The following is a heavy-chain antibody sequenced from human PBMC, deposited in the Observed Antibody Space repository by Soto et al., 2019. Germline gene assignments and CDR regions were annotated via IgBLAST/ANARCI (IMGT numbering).Heavy chain of an antibody. V-gene: IGHV3-23*01. CDR3: TSTYSSNWYEGN. D-gene: IGHD6-13*01. CDR1: GFAFSFYA. J-gene: IGHJ1*01. Sequence: PGGSLRLSCVGSGFAFSFYAMTWVRQAPGKGLEWVSGIGGTGARTHYADSVKARFTISRDNSKNTLYLQMNSLRAEDTAVYYRTSTYSSNWYEGNWGQGTLVTVPS. CDR2: IGGTGART.